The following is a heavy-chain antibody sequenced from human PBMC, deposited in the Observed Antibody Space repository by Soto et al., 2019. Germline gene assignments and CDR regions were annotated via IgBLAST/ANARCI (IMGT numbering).Heavy chain of an antibody. CDR2: ISGSGGST. V-gene: IGHV3-23*01. CDR3: AKRGVRSSPAY. D-gene: IGHD6-13*01. CDR1: GFTFSSYA. Sequence: EVQLLESGGGLVQPGGSLRLSCAASGFTFSSYAMSWVRQAPGKGLEWVSAISGSGGSTYYADSVKGRFTISRDNSKSTVYLQMNSLRAEDTAVYSCAKRGVRSSPAYWGQGTLVTVSS. J-gene: IGHJ4*02.